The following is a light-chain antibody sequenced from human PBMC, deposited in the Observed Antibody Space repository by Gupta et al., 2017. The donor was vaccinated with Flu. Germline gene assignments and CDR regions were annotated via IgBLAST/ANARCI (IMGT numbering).Light chain of an antibody. CDR3: QQYKNWPIT. J-gene: IGKJ5*01. CDR2: GAS. Sequence: ATRSGAPGERATLFCRASQSVSNNLAWYQKKPGQAPRLLIYGASTRATGIPARFSGSGSGTEFTLTISNLQSEDFASYYCQQYKNWPITLGHGTRLEIK. V-gene: IGKV3-15*01. CDR1: QSVSNN.